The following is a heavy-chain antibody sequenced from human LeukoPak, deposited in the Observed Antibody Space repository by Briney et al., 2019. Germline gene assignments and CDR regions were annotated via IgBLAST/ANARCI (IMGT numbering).Heavy chain of an antibody. J-gene: IGHJ4*02. CDR1: GFTFSSHA. CDR3: ALKGGHYYHFDA. Sequence: PGGSLRLSCAASGFTFSSHAMSWVRQAPGKGLEWVSTFSGTSGNAYYADSVRGRFTVSRDNSKNTLYLQMNSPRAEDTATYYCALKGGHYYHFDAWGQGTLVTVSS. CDR2: FSGTSGNA. D-gene: IGHD3-22*01. V-gene: IGHV3-23*01.